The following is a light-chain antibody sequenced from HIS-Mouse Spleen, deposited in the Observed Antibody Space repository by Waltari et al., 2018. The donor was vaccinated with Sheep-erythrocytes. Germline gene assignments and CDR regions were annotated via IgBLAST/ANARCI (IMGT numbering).Light chain of an antibody. CDR2: WAS. CDR1: QSVLYSYNNKNY. J-gene: IGKJ4*01. CDR3: QQYYSTLT. V-gene: IGKV4-1*01. Sequence: DIVMTQSPDSLAVSLGERATINCKSSQSVLYSYNNKNYLAWYQQEPGQPPKLLSNWASTRESGVHDRFSGSGSGTDFTLTISSMQAEDVAVYYCQQYYSTLTFGGGTKVEIK.